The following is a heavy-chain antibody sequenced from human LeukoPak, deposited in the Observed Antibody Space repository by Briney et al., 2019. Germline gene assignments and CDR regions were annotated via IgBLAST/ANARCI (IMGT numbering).Heavy chain of an antibody. V-gene: IGHV4-61*02. J-gene: IGHJ6*02. CDR2: INPIGTT. CDR3: ARAEGYSGSQFLLYYYYGMDV. CDR1: GGSINSGSNF. D-gene: IGHD1-26*01. Sequence: NPSQTLSLTCSVSGGSINSGSNFWTWIRQPAGQGLEWIGRINPIGTTDYNPSLKSRVTISVDTSKNQFSLKLSSVTAADTAVYYCARAEGYSGSQFLLYYYYGMDVWGQGTTVTVSS.